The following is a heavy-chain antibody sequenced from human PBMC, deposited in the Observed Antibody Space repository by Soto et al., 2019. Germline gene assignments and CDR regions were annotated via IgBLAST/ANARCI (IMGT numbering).Heavy chain of an antibody. J-gene: IGHJ4*02. Sequence: GGSLRLSCAASGFTFSSYAVSWVRQAPGKGLEWVSAISGSGGSTYYADSVKGRFTISRDNSKNTLYLQMNSLRAEDTAVYYCAKYPSGLVGYFDYWGQGTLVTVSS. V-gene: IGHV3-23*01. CDR3: AKYPSGLVGYFDY. CDR2: ISGSGGST. CDR1: GFTFSSYA. D-gene: IGHD3-22*01.